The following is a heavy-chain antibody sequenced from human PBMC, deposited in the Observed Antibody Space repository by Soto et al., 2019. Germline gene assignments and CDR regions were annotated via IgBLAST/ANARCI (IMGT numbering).Heavy chain of an antibody. CDR3: ARVGYCSDDTCYLAWFDP. CDR1: GGSISSGDYY. V-gene: IGHV4-30-4*01. CDR2: IYYTGST. Sequence: QVQLQESGPGPVKPSQTLSLSCSVSGGSISSGDYYWSWIRQPPGKGLEWIGYIYYTGSTYYNPSLKSRVTISVDTSKNQFSLNLSSVTAADTAVYYCARVGYCSDDTCYLAWFDPWGRGTQVTVSS. J-gene: IGHJ5*02. D-gene: IGHD2-15*01.